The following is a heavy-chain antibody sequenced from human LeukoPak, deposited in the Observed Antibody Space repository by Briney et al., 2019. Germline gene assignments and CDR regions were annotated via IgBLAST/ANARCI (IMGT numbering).Heavy chain of an antibody. J-gene: IGHJ1*01. CDR1: GFTVSTNY. CDR3: ARDSVTMVRGLILEQYFQH. Sequence: GGSLRLSCAASGFTVSTNYMTWVRQAPGKGLEWVSMIYSGGSTYYADSVRGRFTISRDDSKNTLYLQMNSLRAEDTAVYFCARDSVTMVRGLILEQYFQHWGQGTRVTVSS. V-gene: IGHV3-66*01. CDR2: IYSGGST. D-gene: IGHD3-10*01.